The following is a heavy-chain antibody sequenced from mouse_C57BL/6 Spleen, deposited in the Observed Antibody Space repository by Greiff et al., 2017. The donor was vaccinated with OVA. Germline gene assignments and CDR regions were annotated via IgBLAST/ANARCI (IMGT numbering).Heavy chain of an antibody. CDR1: GFTFSDAW. Sequence: EVKLEESGGGLVQPGGSMKLSCAASGFTFSDAWMDWVRQSPEKGLEWVAEIRNKANNHATYYAESVKGRFTISRDDSKSSFYLQMNGLRAEDTGIYYCTWDFDYWGQGTTLTVSS. J-gene: IGHJ2*01. V-gene: IGHV6-6*01. CDR2: IRNKANNHAT. CDR3: TWDFDY.